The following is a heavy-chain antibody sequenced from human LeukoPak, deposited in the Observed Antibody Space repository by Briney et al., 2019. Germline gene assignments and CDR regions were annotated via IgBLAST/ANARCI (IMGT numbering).Heavy chain of an antibody. CDR1: GGSISSGGYS. CDR3: ASFFSSYGYDY. CDR2: IYHSGST. Sequence: PSETLSLTCAVSGGSISSGGYSWSWIRQPPGKGLEWIGYIYHSGSTYYNPSLKSRVTISVDRSKTQFSLKLSSVTAADTAVYYCASFFSSYGYDYWGQGTLVTVSS. J-gene: IGHJ4*02. D-gene: IGHD5-18*01. V-gene: IGHV4-30-2*01.